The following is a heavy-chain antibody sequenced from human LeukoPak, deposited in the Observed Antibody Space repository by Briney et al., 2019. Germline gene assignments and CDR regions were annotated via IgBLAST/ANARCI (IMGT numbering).Heavy chain of an antibody. Sequence: GGSLRLSCAASGFTFSSYAVSWVRQAPGKGLEWVSAISGSGGSTYYADSVKGRFTISRDNSKNTLYLQMNSLRAEDTAVYYCAKDLLGVTAMVTEPYWGQGTLVTVSS. CDR1: GFTFSSYA. CDR3: AKDLLGVTAMVTEPY. D-gene: IGHD5-18*01. CDR2: ISGSGGST. J-gene: IGHJ4*02. V-gene: IGHV3-23*01.